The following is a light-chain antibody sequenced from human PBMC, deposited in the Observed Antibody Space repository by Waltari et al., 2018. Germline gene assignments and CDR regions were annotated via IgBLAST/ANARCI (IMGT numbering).Light chain of an antibody. Sequence: IVMTQSPDSLAVSLGERATINCKSSQSVLYSGDNKNYLAWYQQKPGQPPKLLIYWASTRESGVPDRFSGSGSATDFTLTISSLQAEDVAVYYCQQYYSTPYTFGQGTKLEIK. CDR3: QQYYSTPYT. J-gene: IGKJ2*01. CDR1: QSVLYSGDNKNY. CDR2: WAS. V-gene: IGKV4-1*01.